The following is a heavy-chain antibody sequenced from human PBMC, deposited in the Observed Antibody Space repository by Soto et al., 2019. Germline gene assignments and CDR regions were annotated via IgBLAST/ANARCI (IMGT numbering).Heavy chain of an antibody. CDR3: ARGAGNCDS. Sequence: SETLSLTCTVSGGSISSYYWSWIRQPPGKGLEWIGYIYYSGSTSYNPSLKSRVTISVDTSKNQFSLKLSSVTAADTAVYYCARGAGNCDSGGQGALVTVSS. J-gene: IGHJ4*02. V-gene: IGHV4-59*01. CDR1: GGSISSYY. CDR2: IYYSGST.